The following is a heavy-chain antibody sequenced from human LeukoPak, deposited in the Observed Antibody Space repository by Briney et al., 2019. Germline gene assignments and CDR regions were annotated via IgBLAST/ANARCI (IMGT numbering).Heavy chain of an antibody. D-gene: IGHD2-2*01. CDR3: ARHGSTAYYYYGMDV. CDR1: GYSFTSYW. J-gene: IGHJ6*02. Sequence: GESLQISCKGSGYSFTSYWIGRVRQMPGKGLEWMGIIYPGDSDTRYSPSFQGQVTISADKSISTAYLQWSSLKASDTAMYYCARHGSTAYYYYGMDVWGQGTTVTVSS. V-gene: IGHV5-51*01. CDR2: IYPGDSDT.